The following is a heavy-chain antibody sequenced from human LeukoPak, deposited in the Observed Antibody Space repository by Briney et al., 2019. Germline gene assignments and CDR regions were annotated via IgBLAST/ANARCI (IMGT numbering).Heavy chain of an antibody. J-gene: IGHJ4*02. V-gene: IGHV3-21*01. CDR2: ISSSSSYI. CDR3: ARDQAAAGTVTGY. Sequence: GGSLRLSCAASGFTFSSYSMNWVRQAPGKGLEWVSSISSSSSYIYYADSVKGRFTISRDNAKNTLYLQMNNLRAEDTAVYYCARDQAAAGTVTGYWGQGTLVTVSS. CDR1: GFTFSSYS. D-gene: IGHD6-13*01.